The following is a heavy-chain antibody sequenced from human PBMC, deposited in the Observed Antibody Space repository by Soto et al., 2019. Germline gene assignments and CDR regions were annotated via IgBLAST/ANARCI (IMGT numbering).Heavy chain of an antibody. Sequence: SETLSLTCTVSGGSISSYYWSWIRQPPGKGLEWIGYIYYSGSTNYNPSLKSRVTISVDTSKNQFSLKLSSVTAADTAVYYCARGGYDILTGYSDAFDIWGQGTMVTVS. CDR1: GGSISSYY. D-gene: IGHD3-9*01. J-gene: IGHJ3*02. CDR3: ARGGYDILTGYSDAFDI. CDR2: IYYSGST. V-gene: IGHV4-59*01.